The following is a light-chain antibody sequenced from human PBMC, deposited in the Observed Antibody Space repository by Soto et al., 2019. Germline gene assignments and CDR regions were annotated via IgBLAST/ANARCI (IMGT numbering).Light chain of an antibody. CDR1: QGISSY. V-gene: IGKV1-9*01. Sequence: IQLTQSPSSLSASVGDRVTITCLASQGISSYLAWYQQKPGKAPKLLIYAASTLQSGVPSRFRGSGSGTDFTLTISRLEPEDFAVFYCQHYNNSPTITTVTFGQGTRLEI. CDR2: AAS. CDR3: QHYNNSPTITTVT. J-gene: IGKJ5*01.